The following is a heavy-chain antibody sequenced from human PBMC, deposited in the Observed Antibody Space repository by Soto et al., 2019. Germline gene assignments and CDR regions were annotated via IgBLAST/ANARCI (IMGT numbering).Heavy chain of an antibody. Sequence: SETLSLTCAVYGGSFSGYYWSWIRQPPEKGLEWIGEINHSGSTNYNPSLKSRVTISVDTSKNQFSLKLSSVTAADTAVYYCARGRYSSSTFDYWGQGTLVTVSS. J-gene: IGHJ4*02. V-gene: IGHV4-34*01. D-gene: IGHD6-6*01. CDR3: ARGRYSSSTFDY. CDR1: GGSFSGYY. CDR2: INHSGST.